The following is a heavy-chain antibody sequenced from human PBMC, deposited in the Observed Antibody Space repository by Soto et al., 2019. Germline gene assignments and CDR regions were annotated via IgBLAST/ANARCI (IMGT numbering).Heavy chain of an antibody. D-gene: IGHD3-22*01. V-gene: IGHV1-69*01. CDR2: IIPMFGTA. CDR3: ARLGPVHYYDSSGYYSPLAY. Sequence: QVQLVQSGAEVKKPGSSVKVSCKASGDTFSSYAINWVRQAPGQGLEWMGGIIPMFGTANYAQKFKGRVTITAGESTSTVYMELSSLRSEDTAVYYCARLGPVHYYDSSGYYSPLAYWGQGTLVTVSS. J-gene: IGHJ4*02. CDR1: GDTFSSYA.